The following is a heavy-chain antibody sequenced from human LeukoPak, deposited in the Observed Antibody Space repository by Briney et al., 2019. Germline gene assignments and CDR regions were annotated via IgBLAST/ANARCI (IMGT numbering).Heavy chain of an antibody. CDR2: IKKGRSDK. CDR3: ARLYSYAMDV. V-gene: IGHV3-7*01. Sequence: GGSLRLSCAASGFTFSRYWMTWVRQAPGKGLEWVAKIKKGRSDKYCVHSLKGRFTISKDTATNSLYMQMNSLRAEDTAVYYCARLYSYAMDVWGQGTTVTVSS. CDR1: GFTFSRYW. J-gene: IGHJ6*02.